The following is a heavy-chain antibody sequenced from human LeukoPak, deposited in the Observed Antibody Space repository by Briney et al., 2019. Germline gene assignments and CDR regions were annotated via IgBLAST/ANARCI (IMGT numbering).Heavy chain of an antibody. Sequence: SQTLSLTCAISGDSVSINNAAWNWIRQSPSRGLEWLGRTYHRSTWYDDYVVSVRSRLTITPDISKNQVSLQLNSVTPEDTAVYYCTGEVAGTGGFDYWGQGITVTVSS. CDR2: TYHRSTWYD. V-gene: IGHV6-1*01. CDR1: GDSVSINNAA. J-gene: IGHJ4*02. CDR3: TGEVAGTGGFDY. D-gene: IGHD6-13*01.